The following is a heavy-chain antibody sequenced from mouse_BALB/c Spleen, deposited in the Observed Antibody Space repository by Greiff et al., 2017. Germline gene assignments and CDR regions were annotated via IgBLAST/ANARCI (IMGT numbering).Heavy chain of an antibody. D-gene: IGHD2-4*01. V-gene: IGHV1-5*01. J-gene: IGHJ3*01. CDR3: TRCHYDYDERAWFAY. Sequence: VQLQQSGTVLARPGASVKMSCKASGYTFTSYWMHWVKQRPGQGLEWIGAIYPGNSDTSYNQKFKGKAKLTAVTSTSTAYMELSSLTNEDSAVYYCTRCHYDYDERAWFAYWGQGTLVTVSA. CDR1: GYTFTSYW. CDR2: IYPGNSDT.